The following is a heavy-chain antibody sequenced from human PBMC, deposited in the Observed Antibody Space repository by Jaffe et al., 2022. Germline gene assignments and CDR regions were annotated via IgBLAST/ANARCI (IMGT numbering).Heavy chain of an antibody. CDR3: AKSVYYGSLQGWFDP. V-gene: IGHV3-23*01. Sequence: EVQLLESGGGLVQPGGSLRLSCAASGFTFSSYAMSWVRQAPGKGLEWVSDISGSGGSTDYADSVKGRFTISRDNSKNTLYLQMNSLRAEDTAVYYCAKSVYYGSLQGWFDPWGQGTLVTVSS. CDR2: ISGSGGST. J-gene: IGHJ5*02. D-gene: IGHD3-10*01. CDR1: GFTFSSYA.